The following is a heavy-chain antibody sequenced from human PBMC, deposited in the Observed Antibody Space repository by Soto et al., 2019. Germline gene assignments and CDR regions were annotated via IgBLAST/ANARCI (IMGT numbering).Heavy chain of an antibody. CDR1: GYTFTSYD. J-gene: IGHJ4*02. CDR2: MNHNSGNT. Sequence: QVQLVQSGAEVKKPVSSVQVSCKASGYTFTSYDINWVRQATGQGLEWMGWMNHNSGNTGYAQKFQGRVTMTRNTSISTAYMGLRSLRSKDTSVYYCASGLRHKDGYNLGYWGQATLVTVSS. CDR3: ASGLRHKDGYNLGY. D-gene: IGHD5-12*01. V-gene: IGHV1-8*01.